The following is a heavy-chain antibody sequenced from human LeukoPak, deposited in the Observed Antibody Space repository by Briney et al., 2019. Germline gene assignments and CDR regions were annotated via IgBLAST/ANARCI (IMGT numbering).Heavy chain of an antibody. CDR1: GFTFSSYE. V-gene: IGHV3-48*03. D-gene: IGHD6-19*01. J-gene: IGHJ4*02. CDR3: ARDKGDNSGWGY. Sequence: GGSLRLSCAASGFTFSSYEMNWVRQAPGKGLEWVSHISSSGTKIYSADSVKGRFTISRDNAKNSLYLQMSSLRAEDTAVYYCARDKGDNSGWGYWGQGILVTVSS. CDR2: ISSSGTKI.